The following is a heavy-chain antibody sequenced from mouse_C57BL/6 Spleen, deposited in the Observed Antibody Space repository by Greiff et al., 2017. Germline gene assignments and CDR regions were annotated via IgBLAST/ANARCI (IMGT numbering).Heavy chain of an antibody. J-gene: IGHJ1*03. CDR1: GYAFSSYW. CDR2: IYPGVGDT. CDR3: ARGDTTVVVYFDV. V-gene: IGHV1-80*01. D-gene: IGHD1-1*01. Sequence: QVQLQQSGAELVKPGASVKISCKASGYAFSSYWMNWVKQRPGKGLEWIGQIYPGVGDTEYNGKFKGKATLTADKSSSTAYMQLSSLTSEDSAVYFCARGDTTVVVYFDVWGTGPTVTVSS.